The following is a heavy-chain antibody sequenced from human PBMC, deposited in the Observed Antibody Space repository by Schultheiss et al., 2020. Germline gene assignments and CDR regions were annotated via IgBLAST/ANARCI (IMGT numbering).Heavy chain of an antibody. V-gene: IGHV3-23*01. CDR1: GFTVSSNY. Sequence: GESLKISCAASGFTVSSNYMSWVRQAPGKGLEWVSVISGSGGSTYYADSVKGRFTISRDNSKNTLYLQMNSLRAEDTAVYYCARARGIFVMRLDRDWFDPWGQGTLVTVSS. CDR3: ARARGIFVMRLDRDWFDP. CDR2: ISGSGGST. J-gene: IGHJ5*02. D-gene: IGHD3-16*01.